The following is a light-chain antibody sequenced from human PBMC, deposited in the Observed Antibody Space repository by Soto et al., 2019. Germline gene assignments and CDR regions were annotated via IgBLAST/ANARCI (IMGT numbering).Light chain of an antibody. CDR1: SGHSSYA. Sequence: QLLLTQSPSASAALGASVKLTCTLSSGHSSYAIAWHQQQPEKGPRYLMKLNSDGSHSKGDGIPDRFSGSNSGAERYLTISSLQSEDEADYYCQTWGTGVVFGGGTKLTVL. CDR3: QTWGTGVV. V-gene: IGLV4-69*01. J-gene: IGLJ2*01. CDR2: LNSDGSH.